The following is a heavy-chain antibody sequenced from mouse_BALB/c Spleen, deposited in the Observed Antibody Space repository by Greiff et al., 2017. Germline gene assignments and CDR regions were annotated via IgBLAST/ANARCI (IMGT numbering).Heavy chain of an antibody. Sequence: LKQPGSELVRPGASVKLSCKASGYTFTSYWMHWVKQRHGQGLEWIGNIYPGSGSTNYDEKFKSKGTLTVDTSSSTAYMHLSSLTSEDSAVYYCTREYGNYWGQGTLVTVSA. CDR1: GYTFTSYW. CDR3: TREYGNY. CDR2: IYPGSGST. J-gene: IGHJ3*01. D-gene: IGHD2-10*02. V-gene: IGHV1S22*01.